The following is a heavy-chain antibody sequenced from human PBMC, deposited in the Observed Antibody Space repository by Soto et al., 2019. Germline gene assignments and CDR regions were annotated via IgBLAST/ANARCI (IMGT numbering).Heavy chain of an antibody. CDR2: IIPIFGIK. CDR3: VKEAGHH. Sequence: QMQLVQSGAEVKERGSSVKISCKTSGGTFNTYALTWVRQAPGQGLEWIGGIIPIFGIKNVAQRFQGRVTINGLVSLTTVYMEMTSLRSDDTAAYYCVKEAGHHWGQATLVTVSS. D-gene: IGHD3-10*01. CDR1: GGTFNTYA. J-gene: IGHJ1*01. V-gene: IGHV1-69*01.